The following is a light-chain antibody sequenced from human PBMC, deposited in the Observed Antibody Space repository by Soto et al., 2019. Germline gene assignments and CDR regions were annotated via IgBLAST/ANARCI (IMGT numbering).Light chain of an antibody. V-gene: IGLV6-57*04. J-gene: IGLJ2*01. Sequence: NFMLTQPHSVSESPGKTVTISCTRSGGSIVRNYVQWYQQRPGSAPTTLIYDDKERPSGVPDRFSGSIDSYSNSASLTISGLRTEDEADYYCQSYEPKSADVIFGGGTKLTVL. CDR3: QSYEPKSADVI. CDR1: GGSIVRNY. CDR2: DDK.